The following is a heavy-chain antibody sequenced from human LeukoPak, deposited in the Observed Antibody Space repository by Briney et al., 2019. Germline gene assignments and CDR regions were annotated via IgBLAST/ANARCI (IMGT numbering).Heavy chain of an antibody. CDR1: GGSFSGYY. D-gene: IGHD5-24*01. Sequence: SETLSLTCAVYGGSFSGYYWSWIRQPPGKGLEWIGEINHSGSTNYNPSLKSRVTISVDTSRNQFSLKLSSVTAADTAVYYCARTRDGYNPGGTWGQGTLVTVSS. CDR3: ARTRDGYNPGGT. J-gene: IGHJ5*02. CDR2: INHSGST. V-gene: IGHV4-34*01.